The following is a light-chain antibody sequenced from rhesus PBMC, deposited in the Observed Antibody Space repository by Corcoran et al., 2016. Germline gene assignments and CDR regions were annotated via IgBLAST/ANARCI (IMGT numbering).Light chain of an antibody. Sequence: DIQMTQSPSSLSASVGDTVTITCRASQGISRYLNWFQQKPGKAPKLLIYAASSLESGVPSRFSGSGSWTDFTLTISSLQPEDFAVYYCLQHNSYPFTFGPGTKLDIK. CDR2: AAS. CDR3: LQHNSYPFT. CDR1: QGISRY. V-gene: IGKV1-28*03. J-gene: IGKJ3*01.